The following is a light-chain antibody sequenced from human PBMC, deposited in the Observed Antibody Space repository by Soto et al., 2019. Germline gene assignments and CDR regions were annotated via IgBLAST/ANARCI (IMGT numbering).Light chain of an antibody. Sequence: EKVMTQSPATLSMSPGERATLSCRASQNINTYLAWYQQKPGQAPRLLIYGASTRATGIPARFSGSGSGTEFTLTISSLQSEDFAVYYCQQYTNWPSWTFGQGIKVEIK. CDR1: QNINTY. J-gene: IGKJ1*01. CDR2: GAS. CDR3: QQYTNWPSWT. V-gene: IGKV3-15*01.